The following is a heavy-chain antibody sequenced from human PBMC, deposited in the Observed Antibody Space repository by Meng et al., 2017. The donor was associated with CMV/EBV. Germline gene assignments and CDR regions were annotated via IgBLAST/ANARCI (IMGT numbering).Heavy chain of an antibody. J-gene: IGHJ5*02. CDR1: GGTLSSYD. Sequence: QVQLGQTGAEVKKAGYSVKFTGKAAGGTLSSYDISWVRQAPGQGLEWRGGIIPIFGTANYAQKFQGRVTITADESTSTAYMELSSLRSEDTAVYYCARDYSGIAARPGFDPWGQGTLVTVSS. V-gene: IGHV1-69*12. CDR3: ARDYSGIAARPGFDP. D-gene: IGHD6-6*01. CDR2: IIPIFGTA.